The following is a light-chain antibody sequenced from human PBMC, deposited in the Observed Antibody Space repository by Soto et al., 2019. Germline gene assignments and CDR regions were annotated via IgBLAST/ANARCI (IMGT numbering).Light chain of an antibody. CDR1: QSVSSSY. J-gene: IGKJ1*01. Sequence: EIVLTQSPGTLSLSPGERATLSCRASQSVSSSYLAWYQQKPGQAPSLLIYGASSRATGIPDRFSGSGSGTDFTLTISRLEPEDFAVYYYQQYGSSPRTFGQGTKVEIK. V-gene: IGKV3-20*01. CDR2: GAS. CDR3: QQYGSSPRT.